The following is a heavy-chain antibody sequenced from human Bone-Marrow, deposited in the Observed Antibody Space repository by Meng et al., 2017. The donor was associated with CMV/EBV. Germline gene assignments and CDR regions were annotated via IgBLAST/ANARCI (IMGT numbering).Heavy chain of an antibody. J-gene: IGHJ5*02. D-gene: IGHD3-10*01. CDR2: ISAYNGNT. V-gene: IGHV1-18*04. CDR3: ARAVGSGSYGWFDP. CDR1: GYTFTGYY. Sequence: QVQLVQAVAEVKKPGASVKVSCKASGYTFTGYYMHWVRQAPGQGLEWMGWISAYNGNTNYAQKLQGRVTMTTDTSTSTAYMELRSLRSDDTAVYYCARAVGSGSYGWFDPWGQGTLVTVSS.